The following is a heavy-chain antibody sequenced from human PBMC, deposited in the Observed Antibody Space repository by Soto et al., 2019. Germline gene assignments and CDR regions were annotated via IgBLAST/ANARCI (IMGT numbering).Heavy chain of an antibody. V-gene: IGHV4-31*03. CDR2: IYYSGST. CDR3: ARDSTPDAFDI. CDR1: GGSISSSGYY. J-gene: IGHJ3*02. Sequence: QVQLQESGPGLVKPSQTLSLTCSVSGGSISSSGYYWSWIRQHPGKGLEWIGNIYYSGSTNYNPSLKSRVTISVDTSKNPFSLKLSSLTAADTAVFFCARDSTPDAFDIWGQGTMVTVSS.